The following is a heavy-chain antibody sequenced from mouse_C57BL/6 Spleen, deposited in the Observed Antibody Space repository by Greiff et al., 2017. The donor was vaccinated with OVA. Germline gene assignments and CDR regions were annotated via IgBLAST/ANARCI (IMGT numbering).Heavy chain of an antibody. CDR2: IRSKSSDYAT. D-gene: IGHD2-1*01. CDR3: LLSDFFAY. V-gene: IGHV10-3*01. CDR1: GFTFNTYA. Sequence: EVQLVESGGGLVQPKGSLTLSCAASGFTFNTYAMHWVRQAPGKGLEWVASIRSKSSDYATYYADSVKDRFTISRDDSQSMLYLQMNNLKTEDTAMYYCLLSDFFAYWGQGTLVTVSA. J-gene: IGHJ3*01.